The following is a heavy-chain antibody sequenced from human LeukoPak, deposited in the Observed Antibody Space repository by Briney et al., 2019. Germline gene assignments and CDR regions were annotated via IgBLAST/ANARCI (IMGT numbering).Heavy chain of an antibody. CDR3: ARDTYYYDSSGPGIDY. CDR1: GGSISSYY. Sequence: SETLSLTCTVSGGSISSYYWSWIWQPPGKGLEWIGYIYYSGSTNYNPSLKSRVTISVDTSKNQFSLKLSSVTAADTAVYYCARDTYYYDSSGPGIDYWGQGTLVTVSS. D-gene: IGHD3-22*01. V-gene: IGHV4-59*12. CDR2: IYYSGST. J-gene: IGHJ4*02.